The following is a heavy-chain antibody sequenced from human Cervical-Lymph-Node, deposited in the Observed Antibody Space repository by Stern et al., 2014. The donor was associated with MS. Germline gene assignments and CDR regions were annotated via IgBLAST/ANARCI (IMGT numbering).Heavy chain of an antibody. J-gene: IGHJ4*02. D-gene: IGHD2/OR15-2a*01. CDR3: VRVNSLYYFDY. Sequence: EMQLVESGGGLVQPGGSLRLSCAASGFTFSDHYMDWVRQAPGKGLEWVGRTRKKANSYTTEYAASVKGRFTISRDDSKNSLYLQMNSLKTEDTAVYYCVRVNSLYYFDYWGQGTLVTVSS. CDR1: GFTFSDHY. CDR2: TRKKANSYTT. V-gene: IGHV3-72*01.